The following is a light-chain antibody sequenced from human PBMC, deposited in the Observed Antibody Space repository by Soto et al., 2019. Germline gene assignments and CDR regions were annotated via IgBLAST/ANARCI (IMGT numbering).Light chain of an antibody. Sequence: DIQLTQSPSSLSASVGDRVTITFQASQNINNYLNWYQQKPGRAPKLLIYDASNLEAGVPSRFRGSGSGTDFTFTISRLQPEDSATYYCQQYENRPTFGQGTRLEIK. CDR3: QQYENRPT. CDR1: QNINNY. CDR2: DAS. J-gene: IGKJ5*01. V-gene: IGKV1-33*01.